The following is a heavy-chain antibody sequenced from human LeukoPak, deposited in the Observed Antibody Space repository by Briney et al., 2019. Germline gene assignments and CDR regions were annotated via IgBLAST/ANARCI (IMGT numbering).Heavy chain of an antibody. Sequence: ASVKVSCKASGYTFNTFGVAWVRQAPGQGLEWMGWISGYNGDTDYAANLQGRVTLTTDTSTSTAYMELRSLRSDDTAVYYCARDAINNWNDYWGQGTLVTVSS. CDR2: ISGYNGDT. CDR1: GYTFNTFG. CDR3: ARDAINNWNDY. D-gene: IGHD1-20*01. V-gene: IGHV1-18*01. J-gene: IGHJ4*02.